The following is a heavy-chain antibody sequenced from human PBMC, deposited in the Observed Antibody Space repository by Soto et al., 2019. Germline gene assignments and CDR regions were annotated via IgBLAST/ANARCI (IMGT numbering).Heavy chain of an antibody. V-gene: IGHV4-34*01. Sequence: QVQLQQWGAGLLKPSETLSLTCAVYGGSFSGYYWSWIRQPPGKGLEWIGEINHSGSTTYNPSLKGRVSISVDTSKNQFSLKLSSVTAADTAVYYCARVGVTTGFSQDYWGQGTLVTVSS. CDR2: INHSGST. J-gene: IGHJ4*02. CDR1: GGSFSGYY. CDR3: ARVGVTTGFSQDY. D-gene: IGHD4-17*01.